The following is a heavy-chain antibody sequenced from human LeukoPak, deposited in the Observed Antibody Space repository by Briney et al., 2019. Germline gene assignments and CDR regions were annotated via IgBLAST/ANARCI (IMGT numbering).Heavy chain of an antibody. CDR3: ARGANWNYDY. Sequence: ASVKVSCKASGYTFSNSYIHWVRQAPGQGLEWMGLINPSGGHATYTQKYQGRVTMTRDMSTSTVYMELSSLRSDDTAVYYCARGANWNYDYWGQGTLVTVSS. J-gene: IGHJ4*02. CDR1: GYTFSNSY. V-gene: IGHV1-46*01. D-gene: IGHD1-7*01. CDR2: INPSGGHA.